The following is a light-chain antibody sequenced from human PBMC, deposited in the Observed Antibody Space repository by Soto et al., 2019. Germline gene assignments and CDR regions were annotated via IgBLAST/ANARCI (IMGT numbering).Light chain of an antibody. Sequence: QTVVTQSPSASASLGASVKLTCTLSSGHSSYAIAWHQQRPEKGPRYLMKLNSDGSHNKGDGIPDRFSGSSSGAERYITISSLQSEDEADYYCQTWGTGIPYVFGTGTKLTVL. J-gene: IGLJ1*01. CDR2: LNSDGSH. CDR3: QTWGTGIPYV. V-gene: IGLV4-69*01. CDR1: SGHSSYA.